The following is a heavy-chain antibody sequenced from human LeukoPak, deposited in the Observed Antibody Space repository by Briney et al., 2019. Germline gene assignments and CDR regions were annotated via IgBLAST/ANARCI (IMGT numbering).Heavy chain of an antibody. V-gene: IGHV3-23*01. D-gene: IGHD5-12*01. Sequence: GGSLRLSCAASGFTFSSYSMNWVRQAPGKGLEWVSGVGDSGFTTYYADSVRGRFTVSRDNSKNTLYLQMNSLRAEDTAVFYCAREYTGYDSYWGQGTLVTVSS. J-gene: IGHJ4*02. CDR1: GFTFSSYS. CDR2: VGDSGFTT. CDR3: AREYTGYDSY.